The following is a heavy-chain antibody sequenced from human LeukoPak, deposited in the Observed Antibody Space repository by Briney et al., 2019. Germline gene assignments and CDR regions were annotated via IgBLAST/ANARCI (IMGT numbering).Heavy chain of an antibody. D-gene: IGHD3-22*01. CDR2: ISSSSSYI. J-gene: IGHJ4*02. CDR1: GFTFSSYS. V-gene: IGHV3-21*01. Sequence: PGGSLRLSCAASGFTFSSYSMNWVRQAPGKGLEWVSSISSSSSYIYYADSVKGRFTISRDNAKNSLYLQMNSLRAEDTAVYYCARDYASESKGQVVVGAFDYWGQGTLVTVSS. CDR3: ARDYASESKGQVVVGAFDY.